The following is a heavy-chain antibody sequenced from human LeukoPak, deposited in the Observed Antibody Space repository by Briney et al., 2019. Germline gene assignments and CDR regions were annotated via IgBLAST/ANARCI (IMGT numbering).Heavy chain of an antibody. CDR2: ITGSGGTT. Sequence: GGSLRLSCAASGFTFSSYAMSWVRQAPGKGLEWVSYITGSGGTTYYADSVEGRFSISRDNSKNTLYLQMNSLRAEDTAVYYCAKGMISNGYNFDYWGQGTLVTVSS. J-gene: IGHJ4*02. CDR3: AKGMISNGYNFDY. D-gene: IGHD3-22*01. V-gene: IGHV3-23*01. CDR1: GFTFSSYA.